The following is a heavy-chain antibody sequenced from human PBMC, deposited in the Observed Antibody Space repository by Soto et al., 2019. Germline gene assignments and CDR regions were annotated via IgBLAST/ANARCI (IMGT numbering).Heavy chain of an antibody. V-gene: IGHV3-23*01. CDR1: GFTFXSYA. CDR2: ISGSGGST. Sequence: GGSMRLSCGASGFTFXSYAMSLVRQAPGKGLEWVSAISGSGGSTYYADSVKGRFTISRDNSKNTLYLQMNSLRAGDTAVYYCANLFFSSSSLLLWRYSGMDVWVQGTTATVSS. CDR3: ANLFFSSSSLLLWRYSGMDV. J-gene: IGHJ6*02. D-gene: IGHD6-6*01.